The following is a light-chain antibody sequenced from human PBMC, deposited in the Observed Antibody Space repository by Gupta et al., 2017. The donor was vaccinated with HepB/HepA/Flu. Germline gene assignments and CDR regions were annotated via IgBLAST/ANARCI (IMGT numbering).Light chain of an antibody. J-gene: IGLJ3*02. CDR2: KDS. CDR3: YSAADNNRNWV. CDR1: VLAKKY. V-gene: IGLV3-27*01. Sequence: SYELTQPSSVSVSPGQTARITYSGDVLAKKYARWFQQKPGQAPVLVIYKDSERPSGIPERFSGSSSGTTVTLTISGAQVEDEADYYCYSAADNNRNWVCGGGTKLTVL.